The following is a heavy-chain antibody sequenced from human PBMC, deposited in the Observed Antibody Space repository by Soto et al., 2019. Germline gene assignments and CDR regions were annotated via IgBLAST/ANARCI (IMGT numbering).Heavy chain of an antibody. CDR3: ASDYSAYDRHLRFDN. V-gene: IGHV1-46*03. J-gene: IGHJ3*02. D-gene: IGHD6-25*01. CDR1: GDTFSRHY. Sequence: QEQLVQSGAEVKKPGASVTISCKASGDTFSRHYIHWVRQAPGQGLEWMGVINPTGASTSYAQKFRGRVTVTRDTPTSTIPMGLRSLKSEDTAVYFCASDYSAYDRHLRFDNWGQGTMVTVSS. CDR2: INPTGAST.